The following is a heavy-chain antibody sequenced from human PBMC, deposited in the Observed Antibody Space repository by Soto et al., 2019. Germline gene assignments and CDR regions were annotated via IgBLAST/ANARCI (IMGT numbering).Heavy chain of an antibody. V-gene: IGHV4-31*03. D-gene: IGHD6-6*01. CDR2: IYSNGDT. Sequence: SETLSLTCSVSSDSMNSGGYYWSWIRQHPGKGLEWIGYIYSNGDTYYNPSLKSRVTISVDTSKNQFSLNLTSVAAADTAVYYCARRGGSSSGYYYYAMDVWGQGTTVTVSS. CDR1: SDSMNSGGYY. CDR3: ARRGGSSSGYYYYAMDV. J-gene: IGHJ6*02.